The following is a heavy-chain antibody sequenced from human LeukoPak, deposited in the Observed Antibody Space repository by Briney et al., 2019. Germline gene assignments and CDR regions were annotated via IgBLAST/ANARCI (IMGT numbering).Heavy chain of an antibody. CDR1: GYTFTGYY. CDR3: ATTEAYSSLAQFDY. V-gene: IGHV1-2*02. Sequence: GASVKVSCKASGYTFTGYYMHWARQAPGQGLEWMGWINPNSGSTNYAQKFQGRVTMTRDTSISTAYMELSRLRSEDTAVYYCATTEAYSSLAQFDYWGQGTLVTVSS. J-gene: IGHJ4*02. CDR2: INPNSGST. D-gene: IGHD3-22*01.